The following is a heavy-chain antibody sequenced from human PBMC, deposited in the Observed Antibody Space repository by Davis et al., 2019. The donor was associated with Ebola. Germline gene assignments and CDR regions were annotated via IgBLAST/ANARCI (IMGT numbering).Heavy chain of an antibody. V-gene: IGHV1-2*06. CDR2: VILKSGAT. J-gene: IGHJ4*02. CDR3: ARGHNYAHEY. D-gene: IGHD4-11*01. Sequence: ASVKVSCKASGYTFIDYNIHWLRQAPGQGLEWLGRVILKSGATNYAQKFQGRVTMTRDTSISTVHMELSSPRYDDTADYYCARGHNYAHEYWGQGTLVTVSS. CDR1: GYTFIDYN.